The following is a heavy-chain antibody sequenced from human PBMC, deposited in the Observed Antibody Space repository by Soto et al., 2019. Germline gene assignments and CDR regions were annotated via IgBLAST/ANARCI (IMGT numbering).Heavy chain of an antibody. CDR3: ARDGSGSYLHYYYGMDV. CDR2: IIPIFGTA. CDR1: GGTFSSYA. V-gene: IGHV1-69*12. Sequence: QVQLVQSGAEVKKPGSSVKVSCKASGGTFSSYAISWVRQAPGQGLEWMGGIIPIFGTANDAQKLQGRVTITADESTSTAYMELSSLRSEDTAVYYCARDGSGSYLHYYYGMDVWGQGTTVTVSS. J-gene: IGHJ6*02. D-gene: IGHD3-10*01.